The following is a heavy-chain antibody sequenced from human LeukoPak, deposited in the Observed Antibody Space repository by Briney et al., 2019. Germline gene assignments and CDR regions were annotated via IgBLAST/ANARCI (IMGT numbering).Heavy chain of an antibody. D-gene: IGHD2-2*01. J-gene: IGHJ4*02. CDR2: IIPILGIA. Sequence: SVKVSCKASGGTFSSYAISWVRQAPGQGLEWMGRIIPILGIANYAQKFQGRVTITADKSTSTACMELSSLRSEDTAVYYCARVGIGYCSSTSCYFDYWGQGTLVTVSS. CDR3: ARVGIGYCSSTSCYFDY. V-gene: IGHV1-69*04. CDR1: GGTFSSYA.